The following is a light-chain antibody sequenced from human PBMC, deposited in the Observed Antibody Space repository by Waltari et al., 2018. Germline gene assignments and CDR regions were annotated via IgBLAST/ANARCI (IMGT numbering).Light chain of an antibody. J-gene: IGKJ1*01. Sequence: EIVLTQSPGTLSLSPGERATLSFRASQSVTRTLAWYQHKPGQAPRLLIYGASNRATGIPDRFSGSGSGTDFSLTISRLEPEDFAVYYCQHYLRLPATFGQGTKVEIK. V-gene: IGKV3-20*01. CDR3: QHYLRLPAT. CDR1: QSVTRT. CDR2: GAS.